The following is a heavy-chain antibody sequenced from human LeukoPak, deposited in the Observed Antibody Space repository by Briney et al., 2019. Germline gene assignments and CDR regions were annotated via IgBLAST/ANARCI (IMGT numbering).Heavy chain of an antibody. CDR3: ARLREDYVWGSYRFDKYNWFDP. V-gene: IGHV1-18*01. CDR1: GYTFTSYG. D-gene: IGHD3-16*02. J-gene: IGHJ5*02. CDR2: ISAYNGNT. Sequence: ASVKVSCKASGYTFTSYGISWVRQAPGQGLEWMGWISAYNGNTNYAQRLQGRVTMTTDTSTSTAYMELRSLRSDDPAVYYCARLREDYVWGSYRFDKYNWFDPWGQEPWSPSPQ.